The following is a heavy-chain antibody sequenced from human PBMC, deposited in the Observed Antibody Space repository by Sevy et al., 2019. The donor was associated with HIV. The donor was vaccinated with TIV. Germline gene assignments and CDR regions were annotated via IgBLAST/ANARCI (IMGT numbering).Heavy chain of an antibody. CDR3: ARGTVLLGIVVVPAARGWFDP. V-gene: IGHV1-8*01. Sequence: ASVKVSCKASGYTFTNYDINWVRQATGQGLEWMGWMNPNRGNTGDAQKFQGRVTMTRNTSISTAYMELSSLRSEDTAVYYCARGTVLLGIVVVPAARGWFDPWGQGTLVTVSS. CDR2: MNPNRGNT. CDR1: GYTFTNYD. J-gene: IGHJ5*02. D-gene: IGHD2-2*03.